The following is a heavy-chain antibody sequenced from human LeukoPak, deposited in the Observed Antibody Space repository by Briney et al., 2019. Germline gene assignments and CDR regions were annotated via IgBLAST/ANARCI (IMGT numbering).Heavy chain of an antibody. CDR3: AIDGLYDTPLDY. J-gene: IGHJ4*02. CDR2: ISGSGGST. CDR1: GFTFSSYA. V-gene: IGHV3-23*01. Sequence: TGGSLRLSCAASGFTFSSYAMSWVRQAPGKGLEWVSAISGSGGSTYYADSVKGRFTISRDNSKNTLYLQMNGLRAEDTAVYYCAIDGLYDTPLDYWGQGTLVTVSS. D-gene: IGHD3-9*01.